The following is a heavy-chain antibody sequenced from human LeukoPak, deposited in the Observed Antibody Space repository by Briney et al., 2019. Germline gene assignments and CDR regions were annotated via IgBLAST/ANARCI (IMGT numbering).Heavy chain of an antibody. CDR2: IYYSGST. Sequence: SETLSLTCTVSGGSVCDTSYCGGWIRQPPGKGLEWIGCIYYSGSTFYNPSLMSQVTISVDTSKIQLSQELSSVTAADTAVYWCASWCGRSAYRDFWGQGALVSVSS. CDR3: ASWCGRSAYRDF. J-gene: IGHJ4*02. V-gene: IGHV4-39*01. D-gene: IGHD3-16*01. CDR1: GGSVCDTSYC.